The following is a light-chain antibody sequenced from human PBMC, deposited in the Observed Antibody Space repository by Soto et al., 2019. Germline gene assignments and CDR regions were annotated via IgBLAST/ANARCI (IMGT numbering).Light chain of an antibody. CDR1: TSNIGNNY. CDR3: GTWDSSLSAVV. CDR2: DND. Sequence: QSLLTQPPSVSAAPGQKVTFSCSGSTSNIGNNYISWYQQLPGTAPKLLIYDNDKRPSGIPDRFSGSKSGTSATLGITGLQTGDEADYYCGTWDSSLSAVVFGGGTKLTVL. V-gene: IGLV1-51*01. J-gene: IGLJ2*01.